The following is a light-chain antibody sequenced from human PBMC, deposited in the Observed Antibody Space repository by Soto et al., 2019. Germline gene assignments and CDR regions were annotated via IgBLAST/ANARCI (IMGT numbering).Light chain of an antibody. CDR1: QSVARD. Sequence: EIVLTQSPGTLSSSPGETATLSCRASQSVARDLTWYQHKPGQAPRLLISRASTGATGIPDRFSGSGSGTDFTLTINRLEPEDSAVYYCQQHTVSLYTFGQGTKLEIK. J-gene: IGKJ2*01. CDR3: QQHTVSLYT. CDR2: RAS. V-gene: IGKV3-20*01.